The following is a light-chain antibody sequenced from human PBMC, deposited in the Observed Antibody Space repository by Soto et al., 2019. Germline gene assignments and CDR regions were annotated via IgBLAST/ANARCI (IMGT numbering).Light chain of an antibody. J-gene: IGKJ3*01. V-gene: IGKV3-15*01. Sequence: IVLSQSPGTLSLSPWERATLSCRASQSVGSNLPWYQQKPGQAPRLLIFGASSRATGVPARFSGSGSGTEFTLTINSLQSEDFAVYFCQQYDNLPLTFGPGTKVDIK. CDR2: GAS. CDR3: QQYDNLPLT. CDR1: QSVGSN.